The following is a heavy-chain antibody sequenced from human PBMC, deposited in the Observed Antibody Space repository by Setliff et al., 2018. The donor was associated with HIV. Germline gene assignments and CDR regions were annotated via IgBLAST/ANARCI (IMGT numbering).Heavy chain of an antibody. Sequence: ASVKVSCKPSGYIFSNYYLHWVRQGPGQGLEWMGLINPSGAGTSYAQKFEGRVTMTRDTSTDTVYMELSSLKSEDTAVYYCALSRVGAPEAFDIWDQGTMVTVSS. CDR3: ALSRVGAPEAFDI. CDR2: INPSGAGT. D-gene: IGHD2-2*01. CDR1: GYIFSNYY. V-gene: IGHV1-46*01. J-gene: IGHJ3*02.